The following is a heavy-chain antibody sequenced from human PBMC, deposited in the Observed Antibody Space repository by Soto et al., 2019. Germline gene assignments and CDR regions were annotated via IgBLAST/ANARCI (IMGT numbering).Heavy chain of an antibody. CDR1: GFTFSRYG. CDR3: AKTARRYCSSTSCSSGMDV. V-gene: IGHV3-30*18. J-gene: IGHJ6*02. CDR2: ISYDGSNK. D-gene: IGHD2-2*01. Sequence: GSFRLSRAAPGFTFSRYGLQRVRQAPGKELEWVAVISYDGSNKYSAHSETGRFPSSRDNSKNTLYPQMNSLRTEDTAVYYCAKTARRYCSSTSCSSGMDVWGQGTTVTV.